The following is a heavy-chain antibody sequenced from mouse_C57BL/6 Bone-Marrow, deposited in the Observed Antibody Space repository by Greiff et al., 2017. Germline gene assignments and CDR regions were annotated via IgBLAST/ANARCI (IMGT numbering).Heavy chain of an antibody. J-gene: IGHJ4*01. Sequence: EVQLKQSGPELVKPGASVKISCKASGYTFTDYYMNWVKQSHGKSLEWIGDINPNNGGTSYNQKFKGKATLTVDKSSSTAYMELRSLTSEDSAVYYCANGYYAMDYWGQGTSVTVSS. V-gene: IGHV1-26*01. CDR2: INPNNGGT. CDR3: ANGYYAMDY. CDR1: GYTFTDYY.